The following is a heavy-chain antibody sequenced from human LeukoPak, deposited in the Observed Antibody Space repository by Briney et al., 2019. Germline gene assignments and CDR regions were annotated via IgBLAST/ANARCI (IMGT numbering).Heavy chain of an antibody. V-gene: IGHV3-23*01. Sequence: TGGSLRLSCAASGFTFSSYAMSWVCQAPGKGLEWVSAISGSGGSTYYADSVKGRFTISRDNSKNTLYLQMNSLRAEDTAVYYCAEAQYSSSRGIDPWGQGTLVTVSS. D-gene: IGHD6-6*01. CDR1: GFTFSSYA. J-gene: IGHJ5*02. CDR3: AEAQYSSSRGIDP. CDR2: ISGSGGST.